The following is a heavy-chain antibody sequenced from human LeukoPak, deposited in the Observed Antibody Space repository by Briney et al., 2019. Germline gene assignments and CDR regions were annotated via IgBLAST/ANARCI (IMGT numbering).Heavy chain of an antibody. V-gene: IGHV3-74*01. D-gene: IGHD4-17*01. J-gene: IGHJ4*02. CDR1: GFTFNHYV. Sequence: PGGSLRLSCVASGFTFNHYVMHWVRQAPGKGLVWVSRINSDGSSTSYADSVTGRFTISRDNAKNTLYLQMNSLRAEDTAVYYCARDFAGDRDYWGQGTLVTVSS. CDR3: ARDFAGDRDY. CDR2: INSDGSST.